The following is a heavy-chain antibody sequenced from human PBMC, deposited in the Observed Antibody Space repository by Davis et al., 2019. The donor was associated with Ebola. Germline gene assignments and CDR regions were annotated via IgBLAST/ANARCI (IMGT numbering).Heavy chain of an antibody. V-gene: IGHV3-73*01. J-gene: IGHJ6*02. Sequence: GESLKISCAASGFTFSGSAMHWVRQASGKGLEWVGRIRSKANSYATAYAASVKGRFTISRDDSKNTAYLQMNSLRAEDTVVYYCARDPMVRGVMGYYYYGMDVWGQGTTVTVSS. CDR1: GFTFSGSA. CDR3: ARDPMVRGVMGYYYYGMDV. D-gene: IGHD3-10*01. CDR2: IRSKANSYAT.